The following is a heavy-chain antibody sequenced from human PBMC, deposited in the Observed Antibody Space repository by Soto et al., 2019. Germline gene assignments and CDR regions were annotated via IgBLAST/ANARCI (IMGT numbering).Heavy chain of an antibody. CDR2: ISANNGNT. D-gene: IGHD1-26*01. V-gene: IGHV1-18*01. CDR3: ARDRGSYALDY. J-gene: IGHJ4*02. CDR1: GYTFTSYG. Sequence: QVQLVQSGAEVKKPGASVKVSCKASGYTFTSYGISWVRQAPGQGLEWRGWISANNGNTNSAQKLQGRVTMTPATSTSTAYMEMMSLRSDDTAVYYCARDRGSYALDYWGQGALVTVSS.